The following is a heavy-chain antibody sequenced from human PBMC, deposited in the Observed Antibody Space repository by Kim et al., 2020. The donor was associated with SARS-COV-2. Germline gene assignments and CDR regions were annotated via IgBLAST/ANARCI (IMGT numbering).Heavy chain of an antibody. CDR2: IYYSGST. CDR1: GGSISSSSYY. D-gene: IGHD5-18*01. Sequence: SGTLSLTCTVSGGSISSSSYYWGWIRQPPGKGLEWIGSIYYSGSTYYNPSLKSRVTISVDTSKNQFSLKLSSVTAADTAVYYCARGRYSYGFDYWGQGTLVTVSS. CDR3: ARGRYSYGFDY. V-gene: IGHV4-39*07. J-gene: IGHJ4*02.